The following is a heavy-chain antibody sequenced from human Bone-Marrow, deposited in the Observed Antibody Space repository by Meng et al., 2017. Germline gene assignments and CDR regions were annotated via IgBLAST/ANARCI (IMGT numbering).Heavy chain of an antibody. CDR3: AKAAAAGDYYYYYGMDV. CDR1: GFTFDDYA. D-gene: IGHD6-13*01. Sequence: GSLRLSCAASGFTFDDYAMHWVRQAPGKGLEWVSLISWDGGSTYYADSVKGRFTISRDNSKNSLYLQMNSLRAEDTALYYCAKAAAAGDYYYYYGMDVWGQGTTVTVSS. J-gene: IGHJ6*02. V-gene: IGHV3-43D*03. CDR2: ISWDGGST.